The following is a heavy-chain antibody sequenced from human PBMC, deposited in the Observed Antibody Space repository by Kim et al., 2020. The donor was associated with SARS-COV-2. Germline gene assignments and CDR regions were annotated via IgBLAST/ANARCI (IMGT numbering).Heavy chain of an antibody. V-gene: IGHV4-59*01. D-gene: IGHD2-21*01. CDR1: GASITGYY. CDR2: THYSGNV. J-gene: IGHJ3*02. Sequence: SETLSLTCAVSGASITGYYWNWVRQPPGNGLEWIAYTHYSGNVNYNPSLKSRVTTSVDTPKNQFSLKLNSVTAADTAVYYCARWSESLWAFDIWGQGTMVTVSS. CDR3: ARWSESLWAFDI.